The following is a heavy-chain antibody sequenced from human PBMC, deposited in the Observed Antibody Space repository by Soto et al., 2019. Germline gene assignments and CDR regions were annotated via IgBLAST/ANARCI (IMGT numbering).Heavy chain of an antibody. CDR2: IYYSGST. V-gene: IGHV4-30-4*08. CDR3: ARVEMATIQFSNWYFDL. Sequence: QVQLQESGPGLVKPSQTLSLTCTVSGGSISSGGYYWSWIRQHPGKGLEWIGYIYYSGSTYYNPSLKSRVTISVDTSKNQFSLKLSSVTAADTAVYYCARVEMATIQFSNWYFDLWGRGTLVTVSS. CDR1: GGSISSGGYY. J-gene: IGHJ2*01. D-gene: IGHD5-12*01.